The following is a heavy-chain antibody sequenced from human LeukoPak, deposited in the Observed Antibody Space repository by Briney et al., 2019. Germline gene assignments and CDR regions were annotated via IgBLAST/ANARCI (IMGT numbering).Heavy chain of an antibody. D-gene: IGHD6-13*01. CDR2: INSDGSST. Sequence: GSLRLSCAASGFTFSSYWMHWVRQAPGKGLVWVSRINSDGSSTSYADSVKGRFSISRDNAKNTLYLQMNSLRAEDTAVYYCVRERRAAAGINYWGQGTLATVSS. CDR3: VRERRAAAGINY. V-gene: IGHV3-74*01. J-gene: IGHJ4*02. CDR1: GFTFSSYW.